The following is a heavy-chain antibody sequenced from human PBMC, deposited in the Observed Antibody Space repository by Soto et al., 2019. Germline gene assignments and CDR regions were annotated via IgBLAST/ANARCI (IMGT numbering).Heavy chain of an antibody. Sequence: GASVKVSCKASGYTFTSYDINWVRQATGQGLEWMGWMNPNSGNTGYAQKFQGRVTMTRNTSISTAYMELSSLRSEDTAVYYCARGIMITFGGVIATKYYYYYMDVWGKGTTVTVSS. V-gene: IGHV1-8*01. D-gene: IGHD3-16*02. CDR2: MNPNSGNT. CDR1: GYTFTSYD. J-gene: IGHJ6*03. CDR3: ARGIMITFGGVIATKYYYYYMDV.